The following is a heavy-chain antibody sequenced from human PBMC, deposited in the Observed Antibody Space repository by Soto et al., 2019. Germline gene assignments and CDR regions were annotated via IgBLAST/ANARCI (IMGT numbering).Heavy chain of an antibody. D-gene: IGHD3-10*01. J-gene: IGHJ4*02. CDR2: ISSSGSTT. CDR1: GFPFSDYY. Sequence: GGSLRLSCAASGFPFSDYYMSWIRQAPGKGLEWVSYISSSGSTTTYADSVKGRFTISRDNARKTLYLQMTSLRAEDTAVYYCTRGGGGSLDYWGQGTLVTVSS. V-gene: IGHV3-11*04. CDR3: TRGGGGSLDY.